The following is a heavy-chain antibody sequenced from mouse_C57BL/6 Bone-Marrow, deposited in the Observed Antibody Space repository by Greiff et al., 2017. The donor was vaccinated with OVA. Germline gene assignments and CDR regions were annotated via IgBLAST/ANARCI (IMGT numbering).Heavy chain of an antibody. CDR2: INPGSGGT. D-gene: IGHD1-1*01. V-gene: IGHV1-54*01. J-gene: IGHJ4*01. Sequence: VQLQQSGAELVRPGTSVKVSCKASGYAFTNYLIEWVKQRPGQGLEWIGVINPGSGGTNYNEKFKGKATLTADKSSSTAYMQLSSLTSEDSAVYFCARAEYGRDYYAMDYWGQGTSGTVSS. CDR3: ARAEYGRDYYAMDY. CDR1: GYAFTNYL.